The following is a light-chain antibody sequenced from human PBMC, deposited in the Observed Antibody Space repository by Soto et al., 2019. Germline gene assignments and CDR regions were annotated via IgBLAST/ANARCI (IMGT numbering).Light chain of an antibody. CDR1: QSISTY. V-gene: IGKV1-39*01. CDR3: QQTYGTPRA. J-gene: IGKJ1*01. CDR2: AAS. Sequence: DIQMTQSPSSLSASVGDRVTVTCRASQSISTYLSWYQQKPGKAPNLLIYAASSLQSGVPSRFSGSGSGTDFTLTISSLQPEDFATYYCQQTYGTPRAFGQWTKVEIK.